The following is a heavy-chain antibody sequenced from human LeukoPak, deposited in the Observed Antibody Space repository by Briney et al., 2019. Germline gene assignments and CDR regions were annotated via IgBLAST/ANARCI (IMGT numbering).Heavy chain of an antibody. CDR2: INPNSGGT. D-gene: IGHD4-23*01. J-gene: IGHJ4*02. V-gene: IGHV1-2*04. CDR3: ARARGGNSVHFDY. Sequence: ASVKVSCKASGYTFTGYYMHWVRQAPGQGLEWMGWINPNSGGTNYAQKFQGWVTMTRDTSISTAYMELSRLRSDDTAVYYCARARGGNSVHFDYWGQGTLVTVSS. CDR1: GYTFTGYY.